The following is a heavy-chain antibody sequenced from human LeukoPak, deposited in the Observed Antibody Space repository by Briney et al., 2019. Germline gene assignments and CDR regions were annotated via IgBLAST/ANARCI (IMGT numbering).Heavy chain of an antibody. J-gene: IGHJ4*01. CDR3: AYLGAYTRFDY. Sequence: SETLSLTCAVYGGSFSGYYWSWIRQPPGKGLEWIGEINHSGSTNYNPSLKSRVTISVDTSKNQFSLRLSSLTAADTAVYYCAYLGAYTRFDYWGHGIPVTVSS. V-gene: IGHV4-34*01. CDR2: INHSGST. CDR1: GGSFSGYY. D-gene: IGHD2-2*02.